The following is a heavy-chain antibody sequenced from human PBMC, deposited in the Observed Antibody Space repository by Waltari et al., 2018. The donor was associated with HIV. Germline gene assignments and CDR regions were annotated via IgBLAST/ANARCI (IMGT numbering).Heavy chain of an antibody. CDR3: ARGAAGYYYYVMDV. D-gene: IGHD6-13*01. Sequence: QVQLVQSGAAVKKPGASVKVSCKASGSTFTSYGISWVRQAPGQGLEWMGWISVYNGHTNYAQKLQGRVTMTTDTSTSTAYMELRSLRSDDTAVYYCARGAAGYYYYVMDVWGQGTTVTVSS. J-gene: IGHJ6*02. V-gene: IGHV1-18*01. CDR2: ISVYNGHT. CDR1: GSTFTSYG.